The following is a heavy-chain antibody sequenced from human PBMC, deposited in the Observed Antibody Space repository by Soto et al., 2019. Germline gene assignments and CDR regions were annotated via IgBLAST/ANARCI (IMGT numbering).Heavy chain of an antibody. V-gene: IGHV3-30-3*01. Sequence: GGSLRLSCAASGFTFSSYAMHWVRQAPGKGLEWVAVISYDGSNKYYADSVKGRFTISRDNSKNTLYLQMNSLRAEDTAVYYCASPPHYDILWGTSWFDPWGEETLVT. D-gene: IGHD3-9*01. CDR3: ASPPHYDILWGTSWFDP. CDR2: ISYDGSNK. J-gene: IGHJ5*02. CDR1: GFTFSSYA.